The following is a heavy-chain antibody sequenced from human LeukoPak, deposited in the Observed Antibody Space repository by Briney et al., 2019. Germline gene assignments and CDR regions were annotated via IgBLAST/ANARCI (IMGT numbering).Heavy chain of an antibody. D-gene: IGHD3-22*01. J-gene: IGHJ4*02. CDR2: IYYIGST. CDR3: ARFSTCYDSSVHYLDY. Sequence: PSETLSLTCTVSGDSINGYHWSWIRQPPGKALEWIGYIYYIGSTNYNPSLKSRITMSVDTSKSQFSLRLSSATAADTAVYYCARFSTCYDSSVHYLDYWGQGALVTVSS. V-gene: IGHV4-59*08. CDR1: GDSINGYH.